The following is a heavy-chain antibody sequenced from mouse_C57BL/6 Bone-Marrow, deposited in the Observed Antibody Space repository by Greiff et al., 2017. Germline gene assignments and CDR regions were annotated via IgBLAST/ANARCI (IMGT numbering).Heavy chain of an antibody. CDR3: TGGYYGSLYYFDY. D-gene: IGHD1-1*01. V-gene: IGHV6-3*01. CDR1: GFTFSNYW. Sequence: LQQSGGGLVQPGGSMKLSCVASGFTFSNYWMNWVRQSPEKGLEWVAQIRLKSDNYATHYAESVKGRFTISRDDSKSSVYLQMNNLRAEDTGIYYCTGGYYGSLYYFDYWGQGTTLTVSS. J-gene: IGHJ2*01. CDR2: IRLKSDNYAT.